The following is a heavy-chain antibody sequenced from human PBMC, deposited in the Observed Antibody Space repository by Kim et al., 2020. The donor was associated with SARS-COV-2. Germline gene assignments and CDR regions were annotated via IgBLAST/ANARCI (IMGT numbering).Heavy chain of an antibody. CDR3: ARGDYDYIWGSYREKNYYCYGMDV. CDR1: GFTFSDYY. J-gene: IGHJ6*02. CDR2: ISSSGSTI. V-gene: IGHV3-11*01. Sequence: GGSLRLSCAASGFTFSDYYMSWIRQAPGKGLEWVSYISSSGSTIYYADSVKGRFTISRDNAKNSLYLQMNSLRAEDTAVYYCARGDYDYIWGSYREKNYYCYGMDVWGQGTTVTVSS. D-gene: IGHD3-16*02.